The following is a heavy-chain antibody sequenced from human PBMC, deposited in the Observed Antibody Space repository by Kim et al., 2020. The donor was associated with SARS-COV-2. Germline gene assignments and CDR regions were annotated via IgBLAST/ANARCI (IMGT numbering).Heavy chain of an antibody. CDR2: ISPYNDKT. D-gene: IGHD3-10*01. CDR1: GYTFTSFG. Sequence: ASVKVSCKASGYTFTSFGISWVRQAPGQGLEWLGWISPYNDKTKYAQKFQGRVTMTADTSTSTAYMELRSLRSDDTAVYYCARDRDRSRGGRYYISWGQGALVTVSS. V-gene: IGHV1-18*01. J-gene: IGHJ4*02. CDR3: ARDRDRSRGGRYYIS.